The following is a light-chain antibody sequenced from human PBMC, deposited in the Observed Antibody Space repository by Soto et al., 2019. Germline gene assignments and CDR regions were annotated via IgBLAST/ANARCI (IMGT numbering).Light chain of an antibody. CDR3: SSYSKSTTLYV. V-gene: IGLV2-14*03. J-gene: IGLJ1*01. CDR1: SRDVGGYNY. CDR2: DVS. Sequence: QSALTQPASVSGSPGQSITISCTGTSRDVGGYNYVSWYQHHPGKVPKLVIYDVSKRPSGVSDRFSGSKSGNTASLTISGLQAEDEADYYCSSYSKSTTLYVFGTGTKVT.